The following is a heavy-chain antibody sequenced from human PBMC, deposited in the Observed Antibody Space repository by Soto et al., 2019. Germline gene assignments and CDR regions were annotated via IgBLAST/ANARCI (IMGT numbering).Heavy chain of an antibody. CDR1: GGSISSGDYY. J-gene: IGHJ5*02. CDR2: IYYSGST. D-gene: IGHD6-6*01. Sequence: QVQLQESGPGLVKPSQTLSLTCTVSGGSISSGDYYWSWIRQPPGKGLEWIGYIYYSGSTYYSPSLKSRVTISVDTSKTQFSRKLSSVTAADTAVYYCARERPDGARLDPWGQGTLVTVSS. CDR3: ARERPDGARLDP. V-gene: IGHV4-30-4*01.